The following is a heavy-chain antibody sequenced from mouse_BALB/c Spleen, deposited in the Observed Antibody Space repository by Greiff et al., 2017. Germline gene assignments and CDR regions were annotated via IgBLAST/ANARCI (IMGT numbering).Heavy chain of an antibody. CDR3: ARFPFYDGYEGYFDV. D-gene: IGHD2-3*01. CDR1: GYTFTSYV. CDR2: INPYNDGT. Sequence: EVQLQQSGPELVKPGASVKMSCKASGYTFTSYVMHWVKQKPGQGLEWIGYINPYNDGTKYNEKFKGKATLTSDKSSSTAYMELSSLTSEDSAVYYCARFPFYDGYEGYFDVWGAGTTVTVSS. V-gene: IGHV1-14*01. J-gene: IGHJ1*01.